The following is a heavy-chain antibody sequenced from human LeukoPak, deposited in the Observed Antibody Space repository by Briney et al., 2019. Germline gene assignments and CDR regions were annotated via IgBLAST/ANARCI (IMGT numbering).Heavy chain of an antibody. D-gene: IGHD3-10*01. CDR1: GFTFSSYA. Sequence: GGSLRLSCAASGFTFSSYAMSWVRQAPGKGLEWVSAISGSGGSTYYADSVEGRFTISRDNSKNTLYLQMNSLRAEDTAVYYCAKDAPGGRLYYYYGMDVWGQGTTVTVSS. CDR2: ISGSGGST. CDR3: AKDAPGGRLYYYYGMDV. J-gene: IGHJ6*02. V-gene: IGHV3-23*01.